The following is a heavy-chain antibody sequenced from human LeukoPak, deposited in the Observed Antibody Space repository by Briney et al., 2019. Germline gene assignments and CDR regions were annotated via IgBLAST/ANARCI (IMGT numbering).Heavy chain of an antibody. D-gene: IGHD3-3*01. V-gene: IGHV4-34*01. J-gene: IGHJ6*03. Sequence: PSETLSLTCAVYGGSFSGYYWSWIRQPPGKGLEWIGEINHSGSTNYNPSLKSRVTISVDTSKNQFSLKLSSVTAADTAVYYCARARAIYYDFWSGYPYIDVWGKGTTVTVSS. CDR2: INHSGST. CDR3: ARARAIYYDFWSGYPYIDV. CDR1: GGSFSGYY.